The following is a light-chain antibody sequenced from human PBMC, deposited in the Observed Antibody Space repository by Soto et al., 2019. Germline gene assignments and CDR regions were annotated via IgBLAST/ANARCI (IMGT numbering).Light chain of an antibody. CDR1: QTISTSY. CDR3: QQYNDWPLT. V-gene: IGKV3-20*01. CDR2: AVS. J-gene: IGKJ1*01. Sequence: EIVLTQSPGTLSLSPGERATLSCRASQTISTSYLAWYQQKPGQAPRLLIYAVSSRATGIPDRFSGSGSGTDFTLTISRLEPEDFAVYYCQQYNDWPLTFGQGTKVDIK.